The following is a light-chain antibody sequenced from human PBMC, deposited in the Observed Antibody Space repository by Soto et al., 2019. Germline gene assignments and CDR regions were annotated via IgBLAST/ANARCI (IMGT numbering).Light chain of an antibody. V-gene: IGLV2-8*01. CDR3: SSFAGSTPYV. J-gene: IGLJ1*01. CDR1: SSDVGGYNY. Sequence: QSVLTQPPSASGSPGQSVTISCTGTSSDVGGYNYVSWYQQHPGKAPKLMIYEVTKRPSGVPDRFSGSKSGNTASLTVSGLQAEDEADYYCSSFAGSTPYVFGTGIKLTVL. CDR2: EVT.